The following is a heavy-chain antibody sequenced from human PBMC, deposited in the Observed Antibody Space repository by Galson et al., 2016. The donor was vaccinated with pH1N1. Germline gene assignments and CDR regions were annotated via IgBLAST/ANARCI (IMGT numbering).Heavy chain of an antibody. V-gene: IGHV3-7*01. CDR3: ARAIGSRSAY. J-gene: IGHJ4*02. CDR2: IKEDGSET. Sequence: SLRLSCAASGFTFSNYWMHWVRQAPGKGLEWVANIKEDGSETYYVDSVRGRFTISRDNAKNSLHLQMNSLRDEDTALYYCARAIGSRSAYWGQGTLVTVSS. D-gene: IGHD3-16*02. CDR1: GFTFSNYW.